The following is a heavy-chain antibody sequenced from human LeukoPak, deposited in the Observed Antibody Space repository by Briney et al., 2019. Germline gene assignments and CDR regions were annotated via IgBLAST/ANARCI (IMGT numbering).Heavy chain of an antibody. D-gene: IGHD6-6*01. J-gene: IGHJ4*02. V-gene: IGHV1-8*01. CDR3: ARGFSIAARRSVAY. Sequence: ASVKVSCKASGYTFTSYDINWVRQATGQGLEWMGWMNPNSGNTGYARKFQGRVTMTRNTSISTAYMELSSLRSEDTAVYYCARGFSIAARRSVAYWGQGTLVTVSS. CDR1: GYTFTSYD. CDR2: MNPNSGNT.